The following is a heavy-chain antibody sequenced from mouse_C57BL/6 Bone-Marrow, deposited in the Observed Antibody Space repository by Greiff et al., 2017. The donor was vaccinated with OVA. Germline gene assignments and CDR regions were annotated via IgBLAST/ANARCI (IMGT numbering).Heavy chain of an antibody. CDR3: NTLIFDGYPWFAY. V-gene: IGHV14-4*01. CDR1: GFNIKDDY. D-gene: IGHD2-3*01. J-gene: IGHJ3*01. CDR2: IDPENGDT. Sequence: EVQLQQSGAELVRPGASVKLSCTASGFNIKDDYMHWVKQRPEQGLEWIGWIDPENGDTEYASKFQGKATITADTSSNTAYLQLSSLTSEDTAVSYCNTLIFDGYPWFAYWGQGALVTVSA.